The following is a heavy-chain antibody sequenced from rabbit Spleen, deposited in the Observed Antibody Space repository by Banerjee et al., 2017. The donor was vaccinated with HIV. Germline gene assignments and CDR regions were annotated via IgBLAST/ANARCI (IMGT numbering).Heavy chain of an antibody. CDR2: INIVTGKS. J-gene: IGHJ4*01. V-gene: IGHV1S40*01. Sequence: QSLEESGGDLDKPGASLTLTCKASGVSFSDKDVMCWVRQAPGKGLEWIACINIVTGKSVYASWALGRFIMSRTSSTTVTLQMTSLTVADTATYFCARDLITVIGWNFNLWGPGTLVTVS. CDR1: GVSFSDKDV. CDR3: ARDLITVIGWNFNL. D-gene: IGHD1-1*01.